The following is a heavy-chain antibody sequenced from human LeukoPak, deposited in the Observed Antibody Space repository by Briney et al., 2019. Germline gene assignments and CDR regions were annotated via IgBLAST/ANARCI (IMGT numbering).Heavy chain of an antibody. J-gene: IGHJ4*02. Sequence: GGSLRLSCAASGFIFTNYNFNWVRQAPGKGLEWVSSISGGSTYIYYADSVRGRFTISRDNAKNSLYLQMNSLRAEDTAVYYCARDKSPKEKSRGSYGTFDYWGQGTLVTVSS. CDR2: ISGGSTYI. V-gene: IGHV3-21*01. D-gene: IGHD5-18*01. CDR3: ARDKSPKEKSRGSYGTFDY. CDR1: GFIFTNYN.